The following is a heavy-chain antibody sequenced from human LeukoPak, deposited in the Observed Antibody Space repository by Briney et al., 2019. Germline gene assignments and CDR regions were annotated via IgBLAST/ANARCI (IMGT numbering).Heavy chain of an antibody. V-gene: IGHV3-7*01. Sequence: QPGGSLLLSCAASGFTFSRYSMNWVRQAPGKGLQWEANIKLDGSEKYYVDSVKGRFTISRDNAQNPLHLRMNRLRAEDTAVYYCARSLDYWDQGTLVIVSS. CDR3: ARSLDY. CDR2: IKLDGSEK. J-gene: IGHJ4*02. CDR1: GFTFSRYS.